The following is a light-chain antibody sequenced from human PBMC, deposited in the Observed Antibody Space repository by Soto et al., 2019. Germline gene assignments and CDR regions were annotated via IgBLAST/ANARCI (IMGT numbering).Light chain of an antibody. Sequence: EVVLTQSPGTLSLSPGERATLACRASQSVSNDFLAWYQQKPGQAPRPLIHGASTMATGIPDRFSGSGSGTDFTLTISRLEPEDFAVYYCQQYGPSPRFTFGPGTRVDVK. CDR2: GAS. CDR3: QQYGPSPRFT. CDR1: QSVSNDF. J-gene: IGKJ3*01. V-gene: IGKV3-20*01.